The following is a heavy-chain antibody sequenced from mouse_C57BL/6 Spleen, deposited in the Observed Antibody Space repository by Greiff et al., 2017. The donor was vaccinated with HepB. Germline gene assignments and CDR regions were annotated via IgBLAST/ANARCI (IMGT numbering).Heavy chain of an antibody. CDR3: GREKDYGSSYWYFDV. V-gene: IGHV1-82*01. J-gene: IGHJ1*03. D-gene: IGHD1-1*01. Sequence: QVQLQQSGPELVKPGASVKISCKASGYAFSSSWMNWVKQRPGKGLEWIGRIYPGDGDTNYNGKFKGKATLTADKSSSTAYMQLSSLTSEDSAVYFCGREKDYGSSYWYFDVWGTGTTVTVSS. CDR1: GYAFSSSW. CDR2: IYPGDGDT.